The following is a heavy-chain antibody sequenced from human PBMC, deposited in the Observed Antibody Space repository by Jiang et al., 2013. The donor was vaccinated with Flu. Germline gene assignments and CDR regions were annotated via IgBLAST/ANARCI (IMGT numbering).Heavy chain of an antibody. V-gene: IGHV1-69*06. CDR2: IIPIFGTA. CDR1: GGTFSSYA. Sequence: GAEVKKPGSSVKVSCKASGGTFSSYAISWVRQAPGQGLEWMGGIIPIFGTANYAQKFQGRVTITADKSTSTAYMELSSLRSEDTAVYYCARSDWNYAEVYYYYYGMDVWGQGTTVTVSS. CDR3: ARSDWNYAEVYYYYYGMDV. J-gene: IGHJ6*02. D-gene: IGHD1-7*01.